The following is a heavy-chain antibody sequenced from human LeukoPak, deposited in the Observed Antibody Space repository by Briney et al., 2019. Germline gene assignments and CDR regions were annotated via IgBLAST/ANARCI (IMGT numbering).Heavy chain of an antibody. CDR1: GFTFSSYW. V-gene: IGHV3-7*03. J-gene: IGHJ4*02. CDR3: ARDVPYSSSWYYSDY. D-gene: IGHD6-13*01. Sequence: GGSLRLSCAASGFTFSSYWMSWVRQAPGKGLEWVANIKQDGSEKYYVDSVKGRFTISRDNAKNSLYLQMNSLRAEDTAVYYCARDVPYSSSWYYSDYWGQGTLVTVSS. CDR2: IKQDGSEK.